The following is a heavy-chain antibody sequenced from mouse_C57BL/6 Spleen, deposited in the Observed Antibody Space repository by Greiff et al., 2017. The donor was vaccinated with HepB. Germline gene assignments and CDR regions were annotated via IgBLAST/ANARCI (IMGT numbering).Heavy chain of an antibody. J-gene: IGHJ4*01. D-gene: IGHD2-1*01. Sequence: EVQGVESGGGLVKPGGSLKLSCAASGFTFSDYGMHWVRQAPEKGLEWVAYISSGSSTIYYADTVKGRFTISRDNAKNTLFLQMTSLRSEDTARYYCAVSTHYAMDYWGQGTSVTVSS. V-gene: IGHV5-17*01. CDR2: ISSGSSTI. CDR3: AVSTHYAMDY. CDR1: GFTFSDYG.